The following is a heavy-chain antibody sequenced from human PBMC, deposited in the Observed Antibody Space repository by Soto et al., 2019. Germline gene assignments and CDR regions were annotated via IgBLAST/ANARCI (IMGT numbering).Heavy chain of an antibody. Sequence: QVQLVESGGGVVQPGRSLRLSCAASGFTFSSYAMHWVRQAPGKGLEWVAVMSYDGSNKYYADSVKGRFTISRDNSKNTMYLQMNSLRADDTAVYYCASPLLRNDYNWGYFDLWGRGTLVTVSS. J-gene: IGHJ2*01. CDR3: ASPLLRNDYNWGYFDL. CDR1: GFTFSSYA. CDR2: MSYDGSNK. V-gene: IGHV3-30-3*01. D-gene: IGHD4-4*01.